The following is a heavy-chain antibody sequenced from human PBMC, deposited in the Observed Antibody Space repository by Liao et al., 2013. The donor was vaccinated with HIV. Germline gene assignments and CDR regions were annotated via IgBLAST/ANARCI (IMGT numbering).Heavy chain of an antibody. CDR1: GGSISSYY. J-gene: IGHJ4*02. V-gene: IGHV4-59*01. CDR2: IYYSGST. Sequence: QVQLQESGPGLVKPSETLSLTCTVSGGSISSYYWSWIRQPPGKGLEWIGYIYYSGSTNYNPSLKSRVTISVDTSKNQFSLKLSSVTAADTAVYYCAREGLSDSFDQWGQGTLVIVS. CDR3: AREGLSDSFDQ. D-gene: IGHD2-21*02.